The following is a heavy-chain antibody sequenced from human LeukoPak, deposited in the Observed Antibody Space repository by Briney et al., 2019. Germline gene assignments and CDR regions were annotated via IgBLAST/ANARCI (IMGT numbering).Heavy chain of an antibody. CDR1: GFTFSSYG. V-gene: IGHV3-30*02. Sequence: GGSLRLSCAASGFTFSSYGMHWVRKAPGKGLEWVAFIRYDGSNKYYADSVKGRFTISRDNSKNTLYLQMNSLRAEDTAVYYCAKDSGRYGFCSGGSCYPGHWGQGTLVTVSS. J-gene: IGHJ4*02. D-gene: IGHD2-15*01. CDR2: IRYDGSNK. CDR3: AKDSGRYGFCSGGSCYPGH.